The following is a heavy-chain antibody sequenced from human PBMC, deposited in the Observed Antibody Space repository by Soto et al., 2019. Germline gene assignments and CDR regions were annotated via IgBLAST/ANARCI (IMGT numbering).Heavy chain of an antibody. Sequence: GGSLRLSCAASGFTFSDHYMDWVRQAPGKGLEWVGRTRNKANSYTTEYAASVKGRFTISRDDSKNSLYLQMNSLKTEDTAVYYCASFCYDDYDGAFDIWGQGTMVTVSS. V-gene: IGHV3-72*01. CDR2: TRNKANSYTT. CDR3: ASFCYDDYDGAFDI. J-gene: IGHJ3*02. D-gene: IGHD4-17*01. CDR1: GFTFSDHY.